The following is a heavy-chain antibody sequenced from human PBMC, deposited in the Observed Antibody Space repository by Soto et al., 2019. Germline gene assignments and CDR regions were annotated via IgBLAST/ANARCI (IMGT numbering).Heavy chain of an antibody. CDR1: GFTFSSYG. CDR2: ISYDGSNK. CDR3: ASGPNSSGWSGIGY. D-gene: IGHD6-19*01. J-gene: IGHJ4*02. V-gene: IGHV3-30*03. Sequence: QVQLVESGGGVVQPGRSLRLSCAASGFTFSSYGMHWVRQAPGKGLEWVAVISYDGSNKYYADSVKGRFTISRDNSKNTLYLQMNSLRAEDTAVYYCASGPNSSGWSGIGYWGQGTLVTVSS.